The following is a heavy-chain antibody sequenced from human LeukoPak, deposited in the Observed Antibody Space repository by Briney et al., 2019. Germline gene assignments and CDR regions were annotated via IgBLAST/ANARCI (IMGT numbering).Heavy chain of an antibody. Sequence: GGSLRLSCAASGFTFSSYWMSWVRQAPGKGLEWVANIKQDGSEKYYVDSVKGRFTISRDNAKNSLYLQMNSPRAEDTAVYYCARGTSWELLYYYYGMDVWGQGTTVTVSS. CDR3: ARGTSWELLYYYYGMDV. CDR1: GFTFSSYW. V-gene: IGHV3-7*01. J-gene: IGHJ6*02. CDR2: IKQDGSEK. D-gene: IGHD1-26*01.